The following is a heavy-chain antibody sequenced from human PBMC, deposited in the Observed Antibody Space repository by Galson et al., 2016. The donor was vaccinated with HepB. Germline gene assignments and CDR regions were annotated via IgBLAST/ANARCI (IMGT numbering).Heavy chain of an antibody. V-gene: IGHV4-31*03. CDR2: IYHSGST. D-gene: IGHD3-10*01. CDR3: ARDRSSGSGNFGY. J-gene: IGHJ4*02. CDR1: GGSISSSTYY. Sequence: TLSLTCTVSGGSISSSTYYWGWIRQHPGKGLGWIGYIYHSGSTYYNPSLRSRVTISVDTSKNQFSLKLSSVTAADTAVYYCARDRSSGSGNFGYWGQGTLVTVSS.